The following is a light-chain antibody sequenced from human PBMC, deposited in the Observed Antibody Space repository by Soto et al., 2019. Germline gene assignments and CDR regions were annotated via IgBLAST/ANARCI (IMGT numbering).Light chain of an antibody. CDR1: QSVRSSH. Sequence: EIVLTQSPGTLCLSPGERATLSCRTSQSVRSSHLAWYQQKPGQAPRLLIYGASSRATGIPDRFSGSGSGTDFTLTISRLEPEDFAVYYCQQYGSSGTFGQGTKVDI. J-gene: IGKJ1*01. CDR2: GAS. CDR3: QQYGSSGT. V-gene: IGKV3-20*01.